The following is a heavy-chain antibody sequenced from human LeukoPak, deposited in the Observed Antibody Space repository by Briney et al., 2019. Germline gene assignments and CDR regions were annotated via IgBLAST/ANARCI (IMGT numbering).Heavy chain of an antibody. CDR3: ARDYCSGGSCSQGWRYYYYYMDV. J-gene: IGHJ6*03. D-gene: IGHD2-15*01. V-gene: IGHV3-48*01. CDR1: GFTFSSYS. CDR2: ISSSSSTI. Sequence: GSLRLSCAASGFTFSSYSMNWVRQAPGKGLEWVSYISSSSSTIYYADSVKGRFTISRDNAKNSLYLQMNSLRAEDTAVYYCARDYCSGGSCSQGWRYYYYYMDVWGKGTTVTVSS.